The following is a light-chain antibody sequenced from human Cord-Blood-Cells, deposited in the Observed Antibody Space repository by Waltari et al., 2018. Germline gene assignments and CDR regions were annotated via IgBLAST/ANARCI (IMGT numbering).Light chain of an antibody. J-gene: IGLJ2*01. V-gene: IGLV3-21*03. CDR1: NIGSKS. CDR3: QVWDSSSDHPV. CDR2: EDS. Sequence: SYVLTQPPSVSVAPGKTARITCGGNNIGSKSVHWYQQKPGQAPVLDVYEDSDRPSGIPGRFSVSNSGNTATLTISRVEAGDEADYYCQVWDSSSDHPVFGGGTKLTVL.